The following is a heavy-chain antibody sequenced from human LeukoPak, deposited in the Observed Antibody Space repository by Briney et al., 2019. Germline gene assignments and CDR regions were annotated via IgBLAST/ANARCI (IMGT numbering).Heavy chain of an antibody. CDR3: ARVWDSSGWYLDY. V-gene: IGHV4-30-4*08. D-gene: IGHD6-19*01. CDR1: GGSISSGDYY. CDR2: IYYCGST. J-gene: IGHJ4*02. Sequence: PSETLSLTCTVSGGSISSGDYYWSWIRQPPGKGLEWIGYIYYCGSTYYNPSLKSRVTISVDTSKNQFSLKLSSEAAADTAVYYCARVWDSSGWYLDYWGQGTLVTVSS.